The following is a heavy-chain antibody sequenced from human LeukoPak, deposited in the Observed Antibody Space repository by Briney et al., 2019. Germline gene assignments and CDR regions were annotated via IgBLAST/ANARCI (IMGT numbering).Heavy chain of an antibody. D-gene: IGHD4-17*01. CDR2: IYYSGST. V-gene: IGHV4-30-4*01. Sequence: PSQTLSLTCTVSGGSISSGDYYWSWIRQPPGKGLEWIGYIYYSGSTYYNPSLKSRVTISVVTSKNQFSLKLSSVTAADTAVYYCARDDMTTGSDYWGQGTLVTVSS. J-gene: IGHJ4*02. CDR1: GGSISSGDYY. CDR3: ARDDMTTGSDY.